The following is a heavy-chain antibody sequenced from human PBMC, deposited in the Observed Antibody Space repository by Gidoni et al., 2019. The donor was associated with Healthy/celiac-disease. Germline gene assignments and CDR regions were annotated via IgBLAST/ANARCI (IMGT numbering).Heavy chain of an antibody. CDR2: INPNSGGT. D-gene: IGHD6-19*01. CDR3: ARDQGSGWYADFDY. V-gene: IGHV1-2*02. Sequence: QVQLVQSGAEVKKPGAPVKVSCTASGYTFPGYYMHWVRQAPGQGLEWMGWINPNSGGTNYAQKFQGRVTMTRDTSISTAYMELSRLRSDDTAVYYCARDQGSGWYADFDYWGQGTLVTVSS. CDR1: GYTFPGYY. J-gene: IGHJ4*02.